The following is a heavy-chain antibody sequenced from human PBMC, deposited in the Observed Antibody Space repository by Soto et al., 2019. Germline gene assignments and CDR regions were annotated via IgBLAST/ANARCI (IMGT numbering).Heavy chain of an antibody. J-gene: IGHJ4*02. D-gene: IGHD5-18*01. CDR1: GGSISSYY. Sequence: QGQLQESGPGLVKPSETLSLTCTVSGGSISSYYWSWIRQSPGKGLEWIGYIYYSGSTKYNPSIKSRVVTSVDTSKNHISLKLSSVTAADTAVYYGARGRGDTAMAWYYWGQGTLVTVSS. CDR2: IYYSGST. CDR3: ARGRGDTAMAWYY. V-gene: IGHV4-59*01.